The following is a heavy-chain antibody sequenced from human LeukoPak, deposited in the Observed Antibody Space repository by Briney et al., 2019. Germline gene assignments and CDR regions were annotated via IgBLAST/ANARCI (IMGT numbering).Heavy chain of an antibody. D-gene: IGHD6-19*01. CDR3: ARQKQWLPRYYFDY. CDR1: GGPVRSISDY. J-gene: IGHJ4*02. Sequence: TSETLSLTCSVSGGPVRSISDYWGWIRQSPGKGLEWIGSIDYSGSTYRNPSLKSRVTISLDTSKNQCSLRLSSVTAADTALYFCARQKQWLPRYYFDYWGRGSLVTVSS. CDR2: IDYSGST. V-gene: IGHV4-39*01.